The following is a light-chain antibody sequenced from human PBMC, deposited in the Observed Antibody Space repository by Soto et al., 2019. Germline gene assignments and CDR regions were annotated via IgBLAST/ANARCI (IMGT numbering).Light chain of an antibody. Sequence: EIVVTQSPATLSVSPGERATLSCRASQSVSSNLAWYQQKPGQAPRLLIYGASTRATGIPARFSGSGSGTEFTPTISSLQSEDFAVYYCQQYNNWPPWTFGQGTKVDIK. V-gene: IGKV3-15*01. CDR1: QSVSSN. J-gene: IGKJ1*01. CDR3: QQYNNWPPWT. CDR2: GAS.